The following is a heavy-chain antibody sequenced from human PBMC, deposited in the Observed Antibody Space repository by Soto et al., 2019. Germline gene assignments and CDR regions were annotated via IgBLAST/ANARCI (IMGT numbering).Heavy chain of an antibody. CDR3: VKDGSSGWPYFDDMDV. D-gene: IGHD6-19*01. CDR2: ILYDGSKK. Sequence: QVQLVESGAGVVQPGRSLRLSCAASGFTFSSYGMHWVPQAPGKGLQRVAVILYDGSKKYYSDSVKGRFTISRDNSKNTLYLKMSSLRAEDTALYYCVKDGSSGWPYFDDMDVCGQVTTVTVSS. CDR1: GFTFSSYG. J-gene: IGHJ6*02. V-gene: IGHV3-30*18.